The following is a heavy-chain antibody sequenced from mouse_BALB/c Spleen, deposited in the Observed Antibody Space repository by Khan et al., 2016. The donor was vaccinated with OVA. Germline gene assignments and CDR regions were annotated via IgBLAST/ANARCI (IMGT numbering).Heavy chain of an antibody. V-gene: IGHV2-6-1*01. CDR1: GFSLTDYG. J-gene: IGHJ4*01. Sequence: QVQLQQSGPGLVAPSQSLSITCTISGFSLTDYGVHWVRQPPGRGLEWLVVIWRDGSTTYNSALKSRLSIFKANSKSQIFLKMNSHQTADTAMYYWSRQPYYHYYIMDYWGKGTSATVSS. CDR3: SRQPYYHYYIMDY. CDR2: IWRDGST. D-gene: IGHD2-10*01.